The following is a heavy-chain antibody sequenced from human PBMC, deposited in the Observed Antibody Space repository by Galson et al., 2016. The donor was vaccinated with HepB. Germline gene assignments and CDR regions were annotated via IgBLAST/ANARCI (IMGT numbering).Heavy chain of an antibody. D-gene: IGHD2-21*01. CDR2: IWYDGSIK. V-gene: IGHV3-33*01. Sequence: SLRLSCAASGFTFSSYGMNWVRQAPGKGLQWVAIIWYDGSIKYYADSVRGRFSISRDNSKNTLYLQMNSLRAEDTAVYYCARDSCEVNAFDIWGQGTMVTVSS. J-gene: IGHJ3*02. CDR1: GFTFSSYG. CDR3: ARDSCEVNAFDI.